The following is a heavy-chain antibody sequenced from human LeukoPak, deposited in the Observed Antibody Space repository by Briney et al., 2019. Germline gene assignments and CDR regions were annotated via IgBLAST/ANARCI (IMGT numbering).Heavy chain of an antibody. CDR3: AVNWNVDH. J-gene: IGHJ4*02. V-gene: IGHV3-23*01. D-gene: IGHD1-1*01. Sequence: GGSLRLSCAASGFTFTSYAMTWVRQAPGKGLEWVSSISNSGVSTYHADSVKGRFTISRDNSKNTLYLQMNSLRAEDTAVYYCAVNWNVDHWGQGTLVTVSS. CDR1: GFTFTSYA. CDR2: ISNSGVST.